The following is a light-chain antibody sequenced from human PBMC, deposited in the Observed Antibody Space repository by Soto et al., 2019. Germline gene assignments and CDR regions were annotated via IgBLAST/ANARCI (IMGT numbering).Light chain of an antibody. CDR2: LNNDGSH. CDR1: GGHSSYA. V-gene: IGLV4-69*01. Sequence: QLVLTQSPSASASLGASVKLTCTLSGGHSSYAIAWHQQQPEKGPRYLMNLNNDGSHTKGDGIPDRFSGSSSGAERYLTISSLHSEGVADYYCQTLATGIRVFGGGTKLTVL. J-gene: IGLJ3*02. CDR3: QTLATGIRV.